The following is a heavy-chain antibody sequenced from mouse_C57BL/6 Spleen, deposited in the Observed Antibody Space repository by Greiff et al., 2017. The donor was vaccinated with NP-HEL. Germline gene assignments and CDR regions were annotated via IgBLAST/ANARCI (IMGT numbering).Heavy chain of an antibody. Sequence: VQLKQSGPELVKPGASVKMSCKASGYTFTDYNMHWVKQSHGKSLEWIGYINPNNGGTSYNQKFKGKATLTVNKSSSTAYMELRSLTSEDSAVYYCARTPGYYLYYFDYWGQGTTLTVSS. CDR1: GYTFTDYN. CDR2: INPNNGGT. V-gene: IGHV1-22*01. J-gene: IGHJ2*01. D-gene: IGHD2-3*01. CDR3: ARTPGYYLYYFDY.